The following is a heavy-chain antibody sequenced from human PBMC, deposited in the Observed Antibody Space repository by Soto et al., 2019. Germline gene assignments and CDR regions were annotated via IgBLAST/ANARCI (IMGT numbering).Heavy chain of an antibody. CDR2: IYYSGST. CDR3: ASLGPTTLPTSYFTGNYNGMDV. J-gene: IGHJ6*02. V-gene: IGHV4-30-4*01. D-gene: IGHD4-17*01. Sequence: QVQLQESGPGLVKPSQTLSLTCTVSGGSISSGDYYWSWIRQPPGKGLEWIGYIYYSGSTYYNPSLRSRLTISVDTSKNQFSLKLSSVTAADTAVYCCASLGPTTLPTSYFTGNYNGMDVWGQGTTVAVSS. CDR1: GGSISSGDYY.